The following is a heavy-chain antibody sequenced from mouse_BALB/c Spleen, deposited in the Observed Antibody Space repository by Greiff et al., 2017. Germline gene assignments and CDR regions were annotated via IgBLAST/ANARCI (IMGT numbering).Heavy chain of an antibody. CDR1: GYTFTSYT. D-gene: IGHD1-1*01. CDR2: INPSSGYT. V-gene: IGHV1-4*01. Sequence: VKLMESGAELARPGASVMMSCKASGYTFTSYTMHWVKQRPGQGLEWIGYINPSSGYTNYNQKFKEKATLTADTSSSTAYMQLSSLTSDDSAVYYCARGCYGSSHYFEYWDQGTTLTVSA. CDR3: ARGCYGSSHYFEY. J-gene: IGHJ2*01.